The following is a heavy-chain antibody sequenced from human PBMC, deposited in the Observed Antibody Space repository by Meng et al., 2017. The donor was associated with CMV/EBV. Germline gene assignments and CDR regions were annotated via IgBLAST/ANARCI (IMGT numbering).Heavy chain of an antibody. Sequence: GGSLRLSCAASGFTFSSYGMHWVRQAPGKGLEWVAFIRYDGSNKYYADSVKGRFTISRDNSKNTLYLQMNSLRAEDTAVYYCAKGKGSRLYGMGVWGQGTTVTVSS. CDR3: AKGKGSRLYGMGV. V-gene: IGHV3-30*02. J-gene: IGHJ6*02. CDR1: GFTFSSYG. D-gene: IGHD1-26*01. CDR2: IRYDGSNK.